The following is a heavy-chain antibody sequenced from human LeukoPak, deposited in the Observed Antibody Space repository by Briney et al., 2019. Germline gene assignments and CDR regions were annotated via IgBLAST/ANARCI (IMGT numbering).Heavy chain of an antibody. V-gene: IGHV4-39*01. CDR2: IYYSGST. CDR3: ARRLSTRSYYLDD. J-gene: IGHJ4*02. CDR1: GGSISISSDY. Sequence: SETLSLTCTVSGGSISISSDYWGWIRQPPGTVLEWIGDIYYSGSTNYNPSLKSRVTMSVDTSKNQLSLKLNSATAADTAVYYCARRLSTRSYYLDDWGQGTLVTVSS. D-gene: IGHD2/OR15-2a*01.